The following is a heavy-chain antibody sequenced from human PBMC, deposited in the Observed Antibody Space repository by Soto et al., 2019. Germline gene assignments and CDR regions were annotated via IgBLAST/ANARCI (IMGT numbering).Heavy chain of an antibody. CDR3: AKDHYYDSSGSLDY. D-gene: IGHD3-22*01. CDR1: GFTFSSYA. CDR2: ISYDGSNK. J-gene: IGHJ4*02. Sequence: GGSLRLSCAASGFTFSSYAMHWVRQAPGKGLEWVAVISYDGSNKYYADSVKGRFTISRDNSKNTLYLQMNSLRAEDTAVYYCAKDHYYDSSGSLDYWGQGTLVTVSS. V-gene: IGHV3-30-3*01.